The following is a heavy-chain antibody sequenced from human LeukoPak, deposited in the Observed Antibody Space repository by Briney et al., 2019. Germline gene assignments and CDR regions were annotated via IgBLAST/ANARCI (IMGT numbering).Heavy chain of an antibody. J-gene: IGHJ3*02. Sequence: MASETLSLTCTVSGGSISSYYWSWIRQPPGKGLEWIGYIYYNGSTNYNPSLKSRVTISVDTSKNQFSLKLSSVTAADTVVYHCASQGGYEGGDAFDIWGQGTMVTVSS. D-gene: IGHD5-12*01. CDR1: GGSISSYY. V-gene: IGHV4-59*01. CDR3: ASQGGYEGGDAFDI. CDR2: IYYNGST.